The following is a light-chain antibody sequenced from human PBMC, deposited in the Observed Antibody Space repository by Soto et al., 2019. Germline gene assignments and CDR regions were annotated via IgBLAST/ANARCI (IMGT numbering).Light chain of an antibody. CDR1: QSISNW. CDR3: QQYNTYLT. Sequence: DIQMTQSPSTLSASVGDRVTITCRASQSISNWLAWYQQKPGKAPQLLIYRASSLESGVPPRFSGSLSGTDFTLTISTLPPEYFATYYCQQYNTYLTFGQGTKVEIK. CDR2: RAS. V-gene: IGKV1-5*03. J-gene: IGKJ1*01.